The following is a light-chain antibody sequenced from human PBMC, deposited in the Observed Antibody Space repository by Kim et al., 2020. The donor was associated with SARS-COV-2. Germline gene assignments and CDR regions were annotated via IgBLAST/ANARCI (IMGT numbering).Light chain of an antibody. J-gene: IGLJ3*02. CDR3: SSYAGSNNWV. V-gene: IGLV2-8*01. CDR2: EVS. Sequence: GQSDTIAGTGNGSYVGGNNYVSWYQQHPGKAPKFMIYEVSKRPSGVPDRFSGSKSGNTASLTVSGLQAEDEADYYCSSYAGSNNWVFGGGTQLTVL. CDR1: GSYVGGNNY.